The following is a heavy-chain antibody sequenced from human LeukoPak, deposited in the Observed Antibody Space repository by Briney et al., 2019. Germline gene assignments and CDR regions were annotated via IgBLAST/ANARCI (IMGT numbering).Heavy chain of an antibody. Sequence: GASVKVSCKASGGTFSSYAISWVRQAPGQGLEWMGGIIPIFDTANYAQKFQGRVTITADESTSTAYMELSSLRSEDTAVYYCARDRQEHIVMVTATPGPYGMDVWGQGTTVTVSS. V-gene: IGHV1-69*13. J-gene: IGHJ6*02. CDR1: GGTFSSYA. CDR2: IIPIFDTA. CDR3: ARDRQEHIVMVTATPGPYGMDV. D-gene: IGHD2-21*02.